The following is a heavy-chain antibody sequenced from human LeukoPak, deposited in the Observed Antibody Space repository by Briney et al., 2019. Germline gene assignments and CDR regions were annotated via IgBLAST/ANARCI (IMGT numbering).Heavy chain of an antibody. D-gene: IGHD6-13*01. CDR3: VAAPLQ. J-gene: IGHJ4*02. Sequence: PGGSLRLSCAASGFTFSTYAMHWVRQAPGKGLEWVAVISYDGSSKNSADSVKGRFTISRDNSKNTLYPQMNSLRAEDTAVYYCVAAPLQWGQGTLVTVSS. V-gene: IGHV3-30-3*01. CDR2: ISYDGSSK. CDR1: GFTFSTYA.